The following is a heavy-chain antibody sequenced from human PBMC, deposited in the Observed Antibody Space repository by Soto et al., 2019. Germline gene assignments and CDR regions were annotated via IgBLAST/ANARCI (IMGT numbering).Heavy chain of an antibody. CDR1: VGSVSSNSSS. CDR3: ARGAGMGAFDI. J-gene: IGHJ3*02. D-gene: IGHD1-26*01. Sequence: PSQTLSLPFGVSVGSVSSNSSSWNWIRPSPSRGLEWLGRTYYRSKWYNDYAVSVKSRITINPDTSKNQFSLQLNSVTPEDTAVYYCARGAGMGAFDIWGQGTMVTVSS. CDR2: TYYRSKWYN. V-gene: IGHV6-1*01.